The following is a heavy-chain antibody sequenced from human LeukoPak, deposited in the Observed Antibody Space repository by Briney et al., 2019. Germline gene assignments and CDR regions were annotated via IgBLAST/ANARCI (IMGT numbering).Heavy chain of an antibody. D-gene: IGHD3-22*01. CDR3: ARGLNYYDSSGYRYGMDV. V-gene: IGHV4-34*01. CDR1: GGSFSGYY. Sequence: LETLSLTCAVYGGSFSGYYWSWIRQPPGKGLEWIGEINHSGSTNYNPSLKSRVTISVDTSKNQFSLKLSSVTAADTAVYYCARGLNYYDSSGYRYGMDVWGQGTTVTVSS. J-gene: IGHJ6*02. CDR2: INHSGST.